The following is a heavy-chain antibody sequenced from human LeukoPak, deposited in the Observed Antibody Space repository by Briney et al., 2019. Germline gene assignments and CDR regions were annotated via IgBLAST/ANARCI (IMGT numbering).Heavy chain of an antibody. CDR3: ARDSSEGDAFDI. CDR1: GFTFSSFA. CDR2: ISGGGIKT. V-gene: IGHV3-23*01. Sequence: PGGSLRLSCAASGFTFSSFAMSWVRQAPGKGLEWVSAISGGGIKTYYADSVKGRFTISRDNSKNTVYLQMNGLRAEDTAVYYCARDSSEGDAFDIWGQGTMVTVSS. J-gene: IGHJ3*02.